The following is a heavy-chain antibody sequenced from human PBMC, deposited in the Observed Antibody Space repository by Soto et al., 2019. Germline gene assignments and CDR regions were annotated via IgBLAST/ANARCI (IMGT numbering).Heavy chain of an antibody. D-gene: IGHD6-13*01. V-gene: IGHV3-73*01. CDR3: ISFCSSWFFDY. Sequence: GGSLRLSCAASGFTFSGSAMHWVRQASEKGLEWVGRIRSKPNSYATEYAASVQGRFTISGDDSKNTAYLHMNNLKTEDTAVYYCISFCSSWFFDYWVQGTPVTVSS. CDR2: IRSKPNSYAT. CDR1: GFTFSGSA. J-gene: IGHJ4*02.